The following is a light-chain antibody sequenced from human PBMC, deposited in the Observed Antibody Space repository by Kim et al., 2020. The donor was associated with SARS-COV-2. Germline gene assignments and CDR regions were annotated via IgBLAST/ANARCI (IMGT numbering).Light chain of an antibody. CDR1: SSDVGAYTY. Sequence: QSVLTQPASVSGSPGQSITFSCTGTSSDVGAYTYVSWYQQHPTKAPKLMIYDVTKRPSGVSNRFSGSKSGNTVSLTISGLQAEDEADYYCSSYTTRSTWVFGGGTQLTVL. J-gene: IGLJ3*02. V-gene: IGLV2-14*03. CDR3: SSYTTRSTWV. CDR2: DVT.